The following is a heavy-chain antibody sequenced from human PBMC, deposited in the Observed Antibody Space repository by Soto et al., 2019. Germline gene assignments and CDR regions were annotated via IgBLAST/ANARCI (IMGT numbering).Heavy chain of an antibody. D-gene: IGHD6-25*01. V-gene: IGHV3-74*03. Sequence: GGSLRLSCAASGFTFSRHWMHWVRQTPGKGPVWVSRISDDGSSTKYADSVKGRFTIARDNAKNTVFLQMSSLRAEDTAVYYCAREVIAATGTIRWFDPWGQGTLVTVSS. CDR3: AREVIAATGTIRWFDP. CDR1: GFTFSRHW. CDR2: ISDDGSST. J-gene: IGHJ5*02.